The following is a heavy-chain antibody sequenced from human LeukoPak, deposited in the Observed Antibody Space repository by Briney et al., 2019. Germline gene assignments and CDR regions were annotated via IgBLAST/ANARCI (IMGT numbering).Heavy chain of an antibody. CDR2: IYPGDSGT. Sequence: GESLKISCKGSGYNFTSYWIGWVRQMPGKGLEWMGIIYPGDSGTRYSPSFQGQVTISADKSISTAYLQWSSLKASDTAMYYCASGKNLGYCSGGSCYSRWDYFDYWGQGTLVTVSS. D-gene: IGHD2-15*01. CDR3: ASGKNLGYCSGGSCYSRWDYFDY. J-gene: IGHJ4*02. CDR1: GYNFTSYW. V-gene: IGHV5-51*01.